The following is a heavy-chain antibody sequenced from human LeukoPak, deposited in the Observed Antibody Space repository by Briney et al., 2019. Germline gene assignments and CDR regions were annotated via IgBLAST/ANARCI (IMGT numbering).Heavy chain of an antibody. CDR2: ISDSGNT. CDR3: AKAYYYDSTGYYLSGDY. Sequence: PGGSLRLSCAASGFTLSSYAMSWVRQAPGKGLEWVSAISDSGNTYHADSVKGRFTISRDNSRNTLYLQMNSLRAEDTAAYYCAKAYYYDSTGYYLSGDYWGQGTLVTVAS. J-gene: IGHJ4*02. V-gene: IGHV3-23*01. D-gene: IGHD3-22*01. CDR1: GFTLSSYA.